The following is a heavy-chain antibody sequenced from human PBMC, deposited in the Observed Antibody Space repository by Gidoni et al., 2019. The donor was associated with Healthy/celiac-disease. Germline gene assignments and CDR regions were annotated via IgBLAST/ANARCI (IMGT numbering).Heavy chain of an antibody. D-gene: IGHD3-3*01. J-gene: IGHJ1*01. CDR1: GGSFSCYY. Sequence: QVQLQQWGAGLLKPSETLSLTCAVYGGSFSCYYWSWIRQPPGKGLEWIGEINHSGSTNYNPSLKSRVTISVDTSKNQFSLKLSSVTAADTAVYYCARGQTYYDFWSGFRAEYFQHWGQGTLSPSPQ. V-gene: IGHV4-34*01. CDR3: ARGQTYYDFWSGFRAEYFQH. CDR2: INHSGST.